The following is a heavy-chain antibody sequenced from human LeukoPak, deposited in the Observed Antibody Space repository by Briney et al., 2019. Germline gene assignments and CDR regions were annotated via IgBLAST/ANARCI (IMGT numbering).Heavy chain of an antibody. Sequence: PGGSLRLSCAASGFSFRSYGMHWVRQAPGKGLEWVAYIQYDGSNQQYADSVKGRFSISRDNSKNMLNLQMNSLRAEDTAVYYCARAGDRQWKLLQDFDFWGQGTLVTVSS. J-gene: IGHJ4*02. CDR1: GFSFRSYG. D-gene: IGHD1-26*01. CDR3: ARAGDRQWKLLQDFDF. CDR2: IQYDGSNQ. V-gene: IGHV3-30*02.